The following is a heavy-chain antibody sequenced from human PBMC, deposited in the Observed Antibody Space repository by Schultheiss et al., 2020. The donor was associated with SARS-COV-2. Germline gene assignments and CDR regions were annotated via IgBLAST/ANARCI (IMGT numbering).Heavy chain of an antibody. V-gene: IGHV3-23*01. Sequence: GGSLRLSCAASGFTFSSYAMSWVRQAPGKGLEWVSAISGSGGSTYYADSVKGRFTISRDNSKNTLYLQMNRLRAEDTAVYYCANHVVPAASRAPRRAFDIWGQGTMVTVSS. D-gene: IGHD2-2*01. CDR2: ISGSGGST. CDR1: GFTFSSYA. J-gene: IGHJ3*02. CDR3: ANHVVPAASRAPRRAFDI.